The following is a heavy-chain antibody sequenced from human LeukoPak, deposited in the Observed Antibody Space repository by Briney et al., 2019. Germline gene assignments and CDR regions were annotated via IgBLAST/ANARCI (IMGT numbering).Heavy chain of an antibody. J-gene: IGHJ5*02. CDR2: ISYDGSNK. CDR3: ASYSSSWYVLT. D-gene: IGHD6-13*01. V-gene: IGHV3-30-3*01. Sequence: GGSLRPSCAASGFTFSSYAMHWVRQAPGKGLEWVAVISYDGSNKYYADSVKGRFTISRDNSKNTLYLQMNSLRAEDTAVYYCASYSSSWYVLTWGQGTLVTVSS. CDR1: GFTFSSYA.